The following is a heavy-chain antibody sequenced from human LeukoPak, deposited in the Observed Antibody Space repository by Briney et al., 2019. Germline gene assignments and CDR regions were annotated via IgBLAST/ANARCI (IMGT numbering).Heavy chain of an antibody. CDR2: ITTTSSYI. D-gene: IGHD6-19*01. CDR1: GFTFSSYS. V-gene: IGHV3-21*01. Sequence: GGSLRLSCAASGFTFSSYSFNWVRQAPGKGLEWVSSITTTSSYIWYADSVKGRFTISRDNAQNSLYLQMNSLRVEDTAVYYCARNSRYSSGWYDYWGQGALVTVSS. CDR3: ARNSRYSSGWYDY. J-gene: IGHJ4*02.